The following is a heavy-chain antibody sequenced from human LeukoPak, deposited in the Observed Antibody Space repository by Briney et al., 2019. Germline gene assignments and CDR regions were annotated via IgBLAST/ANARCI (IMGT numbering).Heavy chain of an antibody. CDR3: ARARLLRYYDWLLYHSNWFDP. CDR1: GYTFTGYY. J-gene: IGHJ5*02. D-gene: IGHD3-9*01. V-gene: IGHV1-2*02. CDR2: INPNSGGT. Sequence: ASVKVSCKASGYTFTGYYVHWVRQAPGQGLEWMGWINPNSGGTNYAQKLQGRVTMTTDTSTSTAYMELRSLRSDDTAVYYCARARLLRYYDWLLYHSNWFDPWGQGTLVTVSS.